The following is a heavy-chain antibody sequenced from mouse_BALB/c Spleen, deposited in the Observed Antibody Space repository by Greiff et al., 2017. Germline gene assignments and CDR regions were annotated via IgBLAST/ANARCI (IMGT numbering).Heavy chain of an antibody. D-gene: IGHD2-14*01. CDR2: INPYNGDT. CDR3: ARSSIGTEGMDY. CDR1: GYSFTGYF. V-gene: IGHV1-20*02. Sequence: EVQLQQSGPELVKPGASVKISCKASGYSFTGYFMNWVMQSHGKSLEWIGRINPYNGDTFYNQRFKGKATLIVDKSSSTAHMELRSLASEDSAVYYCARSSIGTEGMDYWGQGTSVTVSS. J-gene: IGHJ4*01.